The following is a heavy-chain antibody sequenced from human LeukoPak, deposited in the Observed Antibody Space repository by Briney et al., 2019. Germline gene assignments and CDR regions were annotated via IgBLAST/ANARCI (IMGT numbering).Heavy chain of an antibody. Sequence: GGSLRLSCAASGFTVSSNYMTWVRQAPGKGLEWVSVVYTGGSTYSADSVKGRFTISRDNSKNTLYLQMNSLRAEDTAVYYCARGLAAAGLYFDYWGQGTLVTVSS. V-gene: IGHV3-53*01. CDR2: VYTGGST. D-gene: IGHD6-13*01. J-gene: IGHJ4*02. CDR1: GFTVSSNY. CDR3: ARGLAAAGLYFDY.